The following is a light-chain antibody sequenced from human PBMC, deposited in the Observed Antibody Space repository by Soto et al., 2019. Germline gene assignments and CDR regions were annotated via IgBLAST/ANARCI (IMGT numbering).Light chain of an antibody. CDR2: EVS. Sequence: QSALTQPASVSGSPGQSITISCTGTSSDVGGYNYVSWYQQHPGKAPKLMIYEVSNRPSGVSNRFSGSKSGNTASLTISGLQAEDEADYYCTSYTSSRVFGGGTKLT. CDR3: TSYTSSRV. V-gene: IGLV2-14*01. CDR1: SSDVGGYNY. J-gene: IGLJ3*02.